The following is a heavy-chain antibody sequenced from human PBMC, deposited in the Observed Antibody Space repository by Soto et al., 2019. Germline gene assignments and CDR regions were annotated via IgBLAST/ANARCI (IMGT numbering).Heavy chain of an antibody. Sequence: QVHLVQSGAEVKKPGASVKVSCKASGYTFTSYGITWVRQAHGQGLEWMGWISAHNGNTDYAQKFQGRVIVTRDTSTSTAYMELRSLRSDDTAVYSCARWRYGDYWGQGALVTVSS. CDR3: ARWRYGDY. D-gene: IGHD1-1*01. CDR2: ISAHNGNT. CDR1: GYTFTSYG. J-gene: IGHJ4*02. V-gene: IGHV1-18*01.